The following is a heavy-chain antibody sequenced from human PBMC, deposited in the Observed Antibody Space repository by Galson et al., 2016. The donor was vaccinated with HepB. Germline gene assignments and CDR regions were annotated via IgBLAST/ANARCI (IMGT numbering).Heavy chain of an antibody. J-gene: IGHJ4*02. CDR1: GFSFSLNT. CDR3: ARGRGCQNQLLYRTDYVDY. D-gene: IGHD2-2*02. Sequence: SLRLSCAASGFSFSLNTVHWVRQPPGKGLEWVALISYTGSNEIYAESVKGRFQISRDNSNNTLYLQMNSLRAEDTAVYYCARGRGCQNQLLYRTDYVDYWGQGTLVTVSS. CDR2: ISYTGSNE. V-gene: IGHV3-30*04.